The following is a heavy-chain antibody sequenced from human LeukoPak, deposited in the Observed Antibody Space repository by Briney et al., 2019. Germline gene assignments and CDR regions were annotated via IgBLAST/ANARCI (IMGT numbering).Heavy chain of an antibody. CDR2: INHSGST. CDR3: ARVSSWYGDDY. Sequence: SETLSLTCAVYGGSFSGYYWSWIRQPPGKGLEWVGEINHSGSTNYNPSLKSRVTISVDTSKNQFSLKLSSVTAADTAVYYCARVSSWYGDDYWGQGTLVTVSS. V-gene: IGHV4-34*01. J-gene: IGHJ4*02. D-gene: IGHD6-13*01. CDR1: GGSFSGYY.